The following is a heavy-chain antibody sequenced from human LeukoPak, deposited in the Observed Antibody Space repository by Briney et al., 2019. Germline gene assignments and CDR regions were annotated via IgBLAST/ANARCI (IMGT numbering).Heavy chain of an antibody. Sequence: SETLSLTCAVSGYSISSGYYWGWIRQPPGKRLEWIGSIYHSGSTYYNPSLKSRVSISVDTSKNHFSLKLSSVTAADTAVYYCARGCGTVGATVHPSDYWGQGTLVTVSS. CDR2: IYHSGST. J-gene: IGHJ4*02. CDR1: GYSISSGYY. D-gene: IGHD1-26*01. V-gene: IGHV4-38-2*01. CDR3: ARGCGTVGATVHPSDY.